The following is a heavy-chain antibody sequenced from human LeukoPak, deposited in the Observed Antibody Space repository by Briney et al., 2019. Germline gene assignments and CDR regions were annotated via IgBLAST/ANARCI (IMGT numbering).Heavy chain of an antibody. D-gene: IGHD5-24*01. CDR1: GGSISSSSYY. CDR3: ARVLEMATTYYFDY. V-gene: IGHV4-39*07. CDR2: IYYSGST. J-gene: IGHJ4*02. Sequence: PSETLSLTCTVSGGSISSSSYYWGWIRQPPGKGLEWIGSIYYSGSTYYNPSLKSRVTISVDTSKNQFSLKLSSVTAADTAAYYCARVLEMATTYYFDYWGQGTLVTVSS.